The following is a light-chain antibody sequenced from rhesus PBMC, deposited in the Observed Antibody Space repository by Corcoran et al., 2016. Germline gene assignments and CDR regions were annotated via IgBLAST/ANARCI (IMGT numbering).Light chain of an antibody. CDR3: YPFSSGYS. Sequence: QVMLTQSPATLSLSPGERATLSCGASQSVSSFLAWYQQKPGQAPWLLIYGASSRATGIPDRFSGSGSGTDFTLPITSLQPEDVGVYFCYPFSSGYSFGQGTKVEIE. CDR2: GAS. CDR1: QSVSSF. J-gene: IGKJ2*01. V-gene: IGKV3-10*01.